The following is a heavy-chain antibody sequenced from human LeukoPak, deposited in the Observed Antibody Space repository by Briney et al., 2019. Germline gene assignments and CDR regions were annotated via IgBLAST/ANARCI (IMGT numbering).Heavy chain of an antibody. D-gene: IGHD2-21*02. Sequence: GGSLRLSCAASGFTFSSYSMNWVRQAPGKGLEWVSSISSSSSYIYCADSVKGRFTISRDNAKNSLYLQMNSLRAEDTAVYYCARDFHCGGDCYHDYWGQGTLVTVSS. CDR1: GFTFSSYS. J-gene: IGHJ4*02. CDR3: ARDFHCGGDCYHDY. CDR2: ISSSSSYI. V-gene: IGHV3-21*01.